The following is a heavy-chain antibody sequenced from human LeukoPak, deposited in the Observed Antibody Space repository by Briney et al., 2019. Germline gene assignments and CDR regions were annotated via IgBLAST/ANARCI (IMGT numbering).Heavy chain of an antibody. CDR3: ARGLGEYNGYAFDY. J-gene: IGHJ4*02. Sequence: PGGSLRLSCAASRFTFSTYWMHWVRQAPGKGLVWVSRINNDGSITDYADSVKGRFTISRDNAKSTLYLQMNSLRAEDSAVYYCARGLGEYNGYAFDYWGQGSLVTVSS. CDR2: INNDGSIT. CDR1: RFTFSTYW. V-gene: IGHV3-74*01. D-gene: IGHD5-12*01.